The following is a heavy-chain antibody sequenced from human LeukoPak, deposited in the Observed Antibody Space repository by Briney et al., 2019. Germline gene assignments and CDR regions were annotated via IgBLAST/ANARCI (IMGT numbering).Heavy chain of an antibody. CDR3: ARDRRDYVGSNCFDP. CDR1: GFTFSSYW. CDR2: IKQDGSEK. D-gene: IGHD4-23*01. Sequence: GGSLRLSCAASGFTFSSYWMSWVRQAPGKGLEWVANIKQDGSEKYYVDSVKGRFTISRDNAKNSLYLQMNSLRAEDTAVYYCARDRRDYVGSNCFDPWGQGTLVTVSS. J-gene: IGHJ5*02. V-gene: IGHV3-7*01.